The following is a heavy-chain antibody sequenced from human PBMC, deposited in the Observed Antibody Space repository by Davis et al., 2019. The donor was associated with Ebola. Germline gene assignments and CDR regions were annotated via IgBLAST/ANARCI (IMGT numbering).Heavy chain of an antibody. D-gene: IGHD6-19*01. V-gene: IGHV3-48*01. CDR3: EYSVAVAGPDAFDI. CDR1: GFTFSSYS. J-gene: IGHJ3*02. Sequence: PGGSLRLSCAASGFTFSSYSMNWVRQAPGKGLEWVSYISSSSSTTYYADSVKGRFTISRDNSTNTLYLQMNSLRAEDTAVYYCEYSVAVAGPDAFDIWGQGTMVTVSS. CDR2: ISSSSSTT.